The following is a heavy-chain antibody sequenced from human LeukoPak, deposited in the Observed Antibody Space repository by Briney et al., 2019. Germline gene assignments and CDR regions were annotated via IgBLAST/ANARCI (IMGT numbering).Heavy chain of an antibody. CDR3: ARGLSHSYYYMDV. Sequence: SETLSLTCAISGGSISDYYWSWIRQPPAKGLEWIAYISYSGSTNYNPSLNSRVTISEDTSQNQFSLKLSFVTAADTAVYYCARGLSHSYYYMDVWGEGTTVTISS. CDR2: ISYSGST. CDR1: GGSISDYY. J-gene: IGHJ6*03. V-gene: IGHV4-59*01.